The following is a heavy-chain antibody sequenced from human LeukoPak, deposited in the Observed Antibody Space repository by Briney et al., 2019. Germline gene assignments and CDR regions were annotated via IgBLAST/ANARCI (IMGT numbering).Heavy chain of an antibody. D-gene: IGHD6-19*01. CDR1: GYTFTGYY. J-gene: IGHJ4*02. CDR3: ARGKAVAYDY. Sequence: ASVKVSCKASGYTFTGYYMNWVRQAPGQGLEWMGWISTYNGDTDYAQKLQGRVTMTTDPSTSTADMELRSLRSDDTAVYYCARGKAVAYDYWGQGTLVTVSS. CDR2: ISTYNGDT. V-gene: IGHV1-18*04.